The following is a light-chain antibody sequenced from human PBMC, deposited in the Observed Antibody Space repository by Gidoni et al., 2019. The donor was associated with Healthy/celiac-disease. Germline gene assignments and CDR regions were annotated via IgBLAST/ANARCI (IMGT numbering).Light chain of an antibody. CDR2: DGS. CDR3: CSYAGSYTV. CDR1: SSDVGGYNY. Sequence: SALTQPRPLSGSPGQSVTIPCTGTSSDVGGYNYVSWYQQHPGEAPKLMIYDGSKRPSGVPDRFSGSKSGNTASLTISGLQADDEADYYSCSYAGSYTVFGGGTKVTVL. V-gene: IGLV2-11*01. J-gene: IGLJ2*01.